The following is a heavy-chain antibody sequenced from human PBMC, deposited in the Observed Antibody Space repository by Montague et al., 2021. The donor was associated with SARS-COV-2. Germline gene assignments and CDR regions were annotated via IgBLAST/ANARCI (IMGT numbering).Heavy chain of an antibody. Sequence: PALVKPTQTLTLTCTFSGFSLSTSGMCVSWIRQPPGKALEWLALIDWDDDKYYSTSLKTRLTISKDTSKNQVALTMTNMDPVDTATYYCARIRSYDSSGPEGAFDIWGQGTMVTVSS. CDR1: GFSLSTSGMC. CDR3: ARIRSYDSSGPEGAFDI. CDR2: IDWDDDK. V-gene: IGHV2-70*01. D-gene: IGHD3-22*01. J-gene: IGHJ3*02.